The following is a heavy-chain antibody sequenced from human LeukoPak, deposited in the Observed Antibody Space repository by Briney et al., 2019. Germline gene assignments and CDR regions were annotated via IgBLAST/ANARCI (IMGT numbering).Heavy chain of an antibody. CDR1: GFTFSSYA. CDR3: VRDMTGSHNWFDP. CDR2: ISYDGSNK. D-gene: IGHD3-9*01. Sequence: GGSLRLSCAASGFTFSSYAMHWVRQAPGKGLEWVAVISYDGSNKYYADSVKGRFTISRDNSKNTLYLQMNSLRAEDTAVYYCVRDMTGSHNWFDPWGQGTLVTVSS. V-gene: IGHV3-30*04. J-gene: IGHJ5*02.